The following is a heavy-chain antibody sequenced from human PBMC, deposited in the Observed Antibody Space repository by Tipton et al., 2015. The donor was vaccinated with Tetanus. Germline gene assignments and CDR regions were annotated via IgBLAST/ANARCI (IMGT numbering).Heavy chain of an antibody. CDR3: ARGGITAAGILDY. CDR2: IYYSGST. V-gene: IGHV4-59*01. Sequence: TLSLTCTVSGGSISGYYWSWIRQPPGKGLEWIGYIYYSGSTNYNPSLKSRVTISVDTSKNQFSLNLSSVTAADTAVYYCARGGITAAGILDYWGQGTLVTVSS. J-gene: IGHJ4*02. D-gene: IGHD6-13*01. CDR1: GGSISGYY.